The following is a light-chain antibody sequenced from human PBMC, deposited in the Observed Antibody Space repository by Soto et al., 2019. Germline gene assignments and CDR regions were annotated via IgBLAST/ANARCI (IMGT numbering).Light chain of an antibody. J-gene: IGLJ1*01. V-gene: IGLV2-14*01. CDR2: DVS. CDR3: RSYTSSSTHV. Sequence: QSALTQPASVSGSPGQSITISCTGTSSDVGGYNYVSWYQQHPGKAPKLMIYDVSNRPSGVSNRFSGSKSGNTASLTTSGLQAEDEADYYCRSYTSSSTHVFGTGTKVTV. CDR1: SSDVGGYNY.